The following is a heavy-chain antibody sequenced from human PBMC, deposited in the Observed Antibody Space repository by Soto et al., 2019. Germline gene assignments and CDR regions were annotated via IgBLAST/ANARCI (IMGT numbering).Heavy chain of an antibody. V-gene: IGHV1-69*13. Sequence: SVKFSWKAPVGALSGYAVSWVRQAPGQGLEWMGVIIPLLNTPKYAPKFHDRFTITADASATTAYMELSSLTSDDTAVYYCARESSSPNYYYYGMDVWGQGTTVTVSS. J-gene: IGHJ6*02. CDR3: ARESSSPNYYYYGMDV. D-gene: IGHD6-6*01. CDR2: IIPLLNTP. CDR1: VGALSGYA.